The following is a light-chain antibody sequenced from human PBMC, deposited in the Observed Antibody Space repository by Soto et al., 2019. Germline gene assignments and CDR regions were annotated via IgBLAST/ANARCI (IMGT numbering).Light chain of an antibody. Sequence: EIVMIQSPPSLTVTPGEPATISCRSSQSLLHITGETFLFWYLQKPGQSPQLLIYEVSTRVSGVPDRFSGSGSGTDFTLEISRVETDDVGIYYCMQSTQLPPTFGQGTRLEIK. V-gene: IGKV2D-29*02. CDR2: EVS. J-gene: IGKJ5*01. CDR3: MQSTQLPPT. CDR1: QSLLHITGETF.